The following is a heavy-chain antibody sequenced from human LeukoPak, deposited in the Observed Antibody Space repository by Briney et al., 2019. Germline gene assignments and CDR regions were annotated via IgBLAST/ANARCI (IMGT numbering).Heavy chain of an antibody. CDR1: GGTFSSYA. Sequence: SVKVPCKASGGTFSSYAISWVRQAPGQGLEWMGGIIPIFGTANYAQKFQGRVTITADESTSTAYMELSSLRSEATAVYYCARDRGSEGNDYWGQGTLVTVSS. CDR3: ARDRGSEGNDY. J-gene: IGHJ4*02. CDR2: IIPIFGTA. V-gene: IGHV1-69*13. D-gene: IGHD3-10*01.